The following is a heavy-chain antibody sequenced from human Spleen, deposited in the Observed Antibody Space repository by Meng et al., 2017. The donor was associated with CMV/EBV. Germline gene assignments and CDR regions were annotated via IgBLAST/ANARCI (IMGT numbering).Heavy chain of an antibody. D-gene: IGHD1-7*01. CDR3: ARDYITGTTGYYYGMDV. V-gene: IGHV4-30-4*01. Sequence: SETLSLTCTVSSGSISSSGYYWNWIRQPPGKGLEWIGYIYYSGNTYYNSSLKSRATISIDTSKNQFSLKLSSVTAADTAVYYCARDYITGTTGYYYGMDVWGQGTTVTVSS. CDR1: SGSISSSGYY. CDR2: IYYSGNT. J-gene: IGHJ6*02.